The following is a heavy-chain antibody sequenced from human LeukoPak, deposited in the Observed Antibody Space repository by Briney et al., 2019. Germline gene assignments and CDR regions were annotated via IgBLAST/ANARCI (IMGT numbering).Heavy chain of an antibody. V-gene: IGHV4-34*01. CDR2: ISHSGST. D-gene: IGHD2-2*01. Sequence: SETLSLTCAVYGGSFSGYYWSWIRQPPGKGLEWIGEISHSGSTNYNPSLKSRVTISVDTSKNQFSLKLGSVTAADTAVYYCARDRAPYCSSTSCYQGHDYWGQGTLVTVSS. CDR1: GGSFSGYY. CDR3: ARDRAPYCSSTSCYQGHDY. J-gene: IGHJ4*02.